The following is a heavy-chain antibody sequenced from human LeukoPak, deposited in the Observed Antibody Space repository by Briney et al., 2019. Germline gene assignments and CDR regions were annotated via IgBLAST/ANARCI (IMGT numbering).Heavy chain of an antibody. CDR1: GFTFSGYW. Sequence: GGSLRLSCAGSGFTFSGYWMHWVRQAPGKGLVWVSRINTDGSSTSYADSVKGRFTISRDNAKNMLYLQMNSLRAEDTAVYYCARAHPAAYSGYVSVHDYWGQGTLVTVSS. D-gene: IGHD5-12*01. CDR3: ARAHPAAYSGYVSVHDY. J-gene: IGHJ4*02. CDR2: INTDGSST. V-gene: IGHV3-74*01.